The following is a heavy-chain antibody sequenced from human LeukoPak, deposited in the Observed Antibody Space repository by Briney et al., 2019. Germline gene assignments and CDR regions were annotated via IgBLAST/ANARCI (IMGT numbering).Heavy chain of an antibody. CDR2: IGISDDT. CDR1: GFTLRSYD. D-gene: IGHD6-19*01. V-gene: IGHV3-13*01. J-gene: IGHJ4*02. Sequence: QPGGSLRLSCAASGFTLRSYDMPWVRQVTGKGLEWVSAIGISDDTYYQGSVKGRFTISRENAKNSLYLQMNSLTAGDTAVYYCARGGIQVSGIDEIDYWGQGTLVTVSS. CDR3: ARGGIQVSGIDEIDY.